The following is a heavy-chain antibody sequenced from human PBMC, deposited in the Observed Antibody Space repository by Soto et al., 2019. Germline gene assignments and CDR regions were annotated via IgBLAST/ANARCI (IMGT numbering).Heavy chain of an antibody. CDR2: INNSSSYT. J-gene: IGHJ4*02. V-gene: IGHV3-11*06. CDR3: AKGGHKELLFFVY. CDR1: GFTFSDDY. D-gene: IGHD1-7*01. Sequence: GGSLRLSCAASGFTFSDDYLTCIRQAPGKGLEWISYINNSSSYTIYADSVKGRFTISIDNAKNSLFLQMDSLRAEDTAVYYFAKGGHKELLFFVYWGQGARVTVSS.